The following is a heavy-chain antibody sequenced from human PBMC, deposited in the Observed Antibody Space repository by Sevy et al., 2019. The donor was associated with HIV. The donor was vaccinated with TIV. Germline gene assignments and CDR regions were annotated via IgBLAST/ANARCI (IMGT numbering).Heavy chain of an antibody. CDR2: IGYDGSNI. CDR1: GFTPSTYG. J-gene: IGHJ4*02. V-gene: IGHV3-33*01. D-gene: IGHD3-10*02. Sequence: GGSLRLSCAASGFTPSTYGMHWVRQAPGKGLEWVAVIGYDGSNIYYADSVKGRFTISRDNSKNRLFLQMDSLRAEDTAIDYCASDRGMYGYYVLAYFDYWGQGTLVTVSS. CDR3: ASDRGMYGYYVLAYFDY.